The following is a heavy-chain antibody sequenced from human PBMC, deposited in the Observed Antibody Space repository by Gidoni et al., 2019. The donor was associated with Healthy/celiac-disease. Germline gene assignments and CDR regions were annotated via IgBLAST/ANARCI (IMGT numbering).Heavy chain of an antibody. CDR2: INHSGST. Sequence: QVQLQQWGAGLLKPSETLSLTCAVYGGSFSGYYWRWIRQPPGKGLEWIGEINHSGSTNYNPSLKSRVTISVDTSKNQFSLKLSSVTAADTAVYYCARDSTIAVAGAFDYWGQGTLVTVSS. V-gene: IGHV4-34*01. CDR1: GGSFSGYY. J-gene: IGHJ4*02. CDR3: ARDSTIAVAGAFDY. D-gene: IGHD6-19*01.